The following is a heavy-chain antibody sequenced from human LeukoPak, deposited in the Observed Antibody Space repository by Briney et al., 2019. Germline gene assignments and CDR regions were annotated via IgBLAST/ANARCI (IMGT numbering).Heavy chain of an antibody. CDR1: GFTFSNSA. CDR2: ISGPGGGT. D-gene: IGHD3-22*01. Sequence: GGSLRLSCVASGFTFSNSAMSWVRQAPGKGLKWVSGISGPGGGTYYADSVKGRFTISRDNSRNTLYLQMNSLRAEDTAVYYYAKQKKDYYASSTYYYITYWGRGTVVTVTS. V-gene: IGHV3-23*01. CDR3: AKQKKDYYASSTYYYITY. J-gene: IGHJ4*02.